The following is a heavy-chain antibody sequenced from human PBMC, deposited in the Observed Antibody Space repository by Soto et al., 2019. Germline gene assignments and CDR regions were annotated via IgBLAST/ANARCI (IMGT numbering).Heavy chain of an antibody. J-gene: IGHJ5*02. D-gene: IGHD3-3*01. V-gene: IGHV4-34*01. CDR3: ATRITVFGLLIPPFDP. CDR1: GGSVNGYY. Sequence: SETLSLTCAVYGGSVNGYYWNWIRQPPGKGLEWIGEINHTGGTHYNPSLKSRVTMSVDTSKNQFSLGLSSVTAADTAIYYCATRITVFGLLIPPFDPWGQGTQVTVSS. CDR2: INHTGGT.